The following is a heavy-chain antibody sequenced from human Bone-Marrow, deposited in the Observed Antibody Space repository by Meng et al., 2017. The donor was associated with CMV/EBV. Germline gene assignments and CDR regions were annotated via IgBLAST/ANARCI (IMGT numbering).Heavy chain of an antibody. CDR3: ARGLYYYDSSGYYNSRYYFDY. CDR2: VYHSGSI. CDR1: GYSISNTYY. J-gene: IGHJ4*02. D-gene: IGHD3-22*01. Sequence: SETLSLTCSVSGYSISNTYYWGWIRQPPGKGLEWIGSVYHSGSIDYNPSLKSRVIISEDTSKNQLSLKVSSVTAADTAMYYCARGLYYYDSSGYYNSRYYFDYWGQGTLVTVSS. V-gene: IGHV4-38-2*02.